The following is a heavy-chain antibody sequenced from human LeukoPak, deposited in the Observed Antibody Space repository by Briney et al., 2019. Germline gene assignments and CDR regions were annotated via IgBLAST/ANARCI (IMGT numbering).Heavy chain of an antibody. CDR2: IYPRGST. J-gene: IGHJ4*02. V-gene: IGHV4-61*10. CDR3: ARFSPRAMGNYLDF. D-gene: IGHD7-27*01. Sequence: SETLPLTCTVSGGSISSGSYYWSWIRQPAGKGLEWIGYIYPRGSTYYNPSLKSRVILSLDKSANQFSLNLSSVTAADTAVYYCARFSPRAMGNYLDFWGQGTLVTVSS. CDR1: GGSISSGSYY.